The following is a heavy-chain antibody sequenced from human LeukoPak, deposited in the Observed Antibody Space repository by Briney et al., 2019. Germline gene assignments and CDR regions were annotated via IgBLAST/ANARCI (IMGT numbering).Heavy chain of an antibody. Sequence: GGSLRLSCAASGFIFSSDDMHWVRQAPGKGLEWVANIKQDGSEKYYVDSVKGRFTISRDNAKNSLYLQMNSLRAEDTAVYYCARDKSVYYDTSGSRFDYWGQGTLVTVSS. CDR3: ARDKSVYYDTSGSRFDY. D-gene: IGHD3-22*01. V-gene: IGHV3-7*01. CDR2: IKQDGSEK. J-gene: IGHJ4*02. CDR1: GFIFSSDD.